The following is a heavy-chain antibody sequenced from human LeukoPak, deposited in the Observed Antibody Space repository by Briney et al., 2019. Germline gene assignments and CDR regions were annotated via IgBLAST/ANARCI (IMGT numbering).Heavy chain of an antibody. CDR3: ARGRVSSSTWYSTYYYYFYMDV. D-gene: IGHD1-1*01. CDR1: DDSITMYY. J-gene: IGHJ6*03. V-gene: IGHV4-59*01. Sequence: SETLSLTCSVSDDSITMYYWTWIRQTPGKGLEWIGYVDHTESTNFNPSLNGRVSISRDTTNNLFSLRLRSVTAADTAVYFCARGRVSSSTWYSTYYYYFYMDVWGKGTTVTVSS. CDR2: VDHTEST.